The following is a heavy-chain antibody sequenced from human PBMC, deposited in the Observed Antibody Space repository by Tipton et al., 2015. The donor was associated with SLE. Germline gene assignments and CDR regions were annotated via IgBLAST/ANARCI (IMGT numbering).Heavy chain of an antibody. J-gene: IGHJ4*02. Sequence: QVQLVQSGAEVKKPGASVKVSCRASGYSFTPYVINWVRQAPGQGLEWMGWMNANTGNPTYAQGFTGRFVFSLDSSATTAYLQISSLRAEDTAVYYCAREPSDIPHPPGYWGQGTLVTVSS. CDR1: GYSFTPYV. CDR3: AREPSDIPHPPGY. V-gene: IGHV7-4-1*02. D-gene: IGHD2-2*02. CDR2: MNANTGNP.